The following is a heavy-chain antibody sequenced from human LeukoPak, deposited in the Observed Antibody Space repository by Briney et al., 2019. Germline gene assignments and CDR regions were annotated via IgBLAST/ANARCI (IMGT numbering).Heavy chain of an antibody. CDR3: AKDSARYCSGGSCYGSDY. CDR2: IRYDGSNK. V-gene: IGHV3-30*02. D-gene: IGHD2-15*01. CDR1: GFTFSSYG. Sequence: GGSLRLSCAASGFTFSSYGMHWVRQAPGKGLEWVAFIRYDGSNKYYADPVKGRFTISRDNSKNTLYLQMNSLRAEDTAVYYCAKDSARYCSGGSCYGSDYWGQGTLVTVSS. J-gene: IGHJ4*02.